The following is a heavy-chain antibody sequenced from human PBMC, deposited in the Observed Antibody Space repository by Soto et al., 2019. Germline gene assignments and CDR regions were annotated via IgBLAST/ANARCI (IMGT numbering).Heavy chain of an antibody. CDR3: AKFSGISDSSGYGPLGY. CDR1: GFTFSSYA. CDR2: ISASGGST. D-gene: IGHD3-22*01. J-gene: IGHJ4*02. V-gene: IGHV3-23*01. Sequence: VSLRLSCAASGFTFSSYAMSWVHQAPGKGLEWVSAISASGGSTYYADSAKGRFTISRDNSKNTMYLQMYSLRVEDTAVYYCAKFSGISDSSGYGPLGYWGQGTLVTVSS.